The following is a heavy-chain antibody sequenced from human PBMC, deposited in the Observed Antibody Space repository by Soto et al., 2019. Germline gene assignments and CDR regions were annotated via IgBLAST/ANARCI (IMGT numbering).Heavy chain of an antibody. CDR3: ARQPLSGYDLFDY. D-gene: IGHD5-12*01. CDR1: GGSISSSSYY. CDR2: IYYSGST. V-gene: IGHV4-39*01. Sequence: SETLSLTCTVSGGSISSSSYYWGWIRQPPGKGLEWIGSIYYSGSTYYNPSLKSRVTISVDTSKNQFSLKLSSVTAADTAVYYCARQPLSGYDLFDYWGQGTLVTVSS. J-gene: IGHJ4*02.